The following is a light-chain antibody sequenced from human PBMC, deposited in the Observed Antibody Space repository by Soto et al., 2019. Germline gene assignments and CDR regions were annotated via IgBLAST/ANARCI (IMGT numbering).Light chain of an antibody. J-gene: IGKJ5*01. CDR1: QSVRSN. CDR3: QQYNNWPAIT. CDR2: GAS. V-gene: IGKV3D-15*01. Sequence: EIVMTQSPAPLSVSSGERGTLSCRASQSVRSNLAWYQQKPGQAPRLLIYGASTRATGIPATFSGSGSGTQFTLTISSLQSEDFAVYYCQQYNNWPAITFGQGTRLEI.